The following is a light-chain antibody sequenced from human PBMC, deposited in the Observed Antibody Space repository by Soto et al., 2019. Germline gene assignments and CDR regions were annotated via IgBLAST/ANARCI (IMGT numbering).Light chain of an antibody. Sequence: QSALTQPASVSGSPGQSITISGTGTSSDLAIYNYVSWYQQQPGKAPKLMIYQVTNRPSGVSNRFSGSRSGNTASLTISGLQAEDEADYYCSSYTDSSNYVFGPGKKVTV. J-gene: IGLJ1*01. CDR1: SSDLAIYNY. V-gene: IGLV2-14*01. CDR2: QVT. CDR3: SSYTDSSNYV.